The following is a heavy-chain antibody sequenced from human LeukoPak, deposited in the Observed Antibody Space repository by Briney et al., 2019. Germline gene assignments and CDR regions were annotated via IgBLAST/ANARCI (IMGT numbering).Heavy chain of an antibody. CDR2: IYPGDSDT. CDR3: ASTRRAPPYYFDY. J-gene: IGHJ4*02. D-gene: IGHD3-10*01. CDR1: GYSFTSYW. Sequence: GESLKISCKGSGYSFTSYWIGWVRQMPGKGLEWMGIIYPGDSDTIYSPSFQSQVTISADKSISTAYLQWSGLKASDTAMYYCASTRRAPPYYFDYWGQGTLVTVSA. V-gene: IGHV5-51*01.